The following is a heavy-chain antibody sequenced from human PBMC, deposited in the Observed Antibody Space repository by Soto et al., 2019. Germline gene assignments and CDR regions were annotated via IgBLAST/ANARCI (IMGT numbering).Heavy chain of an antibody. D-gene: IGHD3-10*01. CDR3: ARTYYSRSGTYFAWFDP. J-gene: IGHJ5*02. V-gene: IGHV4-34*01. Sequence: QVRLKQRGAGLLKPSETLSLTCDVYGGSFSGYYWSWIRQSPGKGLEWIGQIKHSGGTNYNPLLKSRVAISVDTPRNQFSLKLSSVTAADTAVYFCARTYYSRSGTYFAWFDPWGQGTLVTVSS. CDR2: IKHSGGT. CDR1: GGSFSGYY.